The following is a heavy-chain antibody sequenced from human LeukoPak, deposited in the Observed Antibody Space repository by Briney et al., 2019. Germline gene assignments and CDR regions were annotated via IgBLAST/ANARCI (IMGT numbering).Heavy chain of an antibody. V-gene: IGHV3-23*01. D-gene: IGHD6-19*01. CDR2: LVGSGYVA. J-gene: IGHJ3*02. CDR1: GFKFDNCA. CDR3: ARTLKVAAWGSSLFPRSDAFDI. Sequence: GGSLRLSCIASGFKFDNCAMHWLRQTPGKRPEWVSTLVGSGYVAYYRDSVKGRFSISRDNSKNTLYLQMSSLRAEDTAVYFCARTLKVAAWGSSLFPRSDAFDIWGQGTMVIFSS.